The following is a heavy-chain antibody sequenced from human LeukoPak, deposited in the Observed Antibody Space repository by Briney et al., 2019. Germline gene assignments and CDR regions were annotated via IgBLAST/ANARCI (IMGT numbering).Heavy chain of an antibody. Sequence: GGSLRLSCAASGFTFSSHGMNWVRQAPGKGLEWVSAISGSGGSTYYADSVKGRFTISRDNSKNTLYLQMNSLRAEDTAVYYCAKGDNYYDSSGFYDYWGQGTLVTVSS. CDR2: ISGSGGST. CDR3: AKGDNYYDSSGFYDY. CDR1: GFTFSSHG. J-gene: IGHJ4*02. D-gene: IGHD3-22*01. V-gene: IGHV3-23*01.